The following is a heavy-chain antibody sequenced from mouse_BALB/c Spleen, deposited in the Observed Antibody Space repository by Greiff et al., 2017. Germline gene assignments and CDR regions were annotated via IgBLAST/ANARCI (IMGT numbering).Heavy chain of an antibody. J-gene: IGHJ3*01. CDR3: TREVRQFAY. Sequence: QVQLQQSGAELVRPGASVTLSCKASGYTFTDYEMHWVKQTPVHGLEWIGAIDPETGGTAYNQKFKGKATLTADKSSSTAYMELRSLTSVDSAVYYCTREVRQFAYWGQGTLVTVSA. V-gene: IGHV1-15*01. CDR2: IDPETGGT. D-gene: IGHD2-14*01. CDR1: GYTFTDYE.